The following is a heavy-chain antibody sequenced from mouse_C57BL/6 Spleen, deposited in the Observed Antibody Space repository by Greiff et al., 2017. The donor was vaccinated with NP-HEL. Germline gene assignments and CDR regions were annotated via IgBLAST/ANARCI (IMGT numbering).Heavy chain of an antibody. V-gene: IGHV1-82*01. Sequence: QVQLQQSGPELVKPGASVKISCKASGYAFSSSWMNWVKQRPGKGLEWIGRIYPGDGDTNYNGKFKGKATLTADKSSSTAYMQLSGLTSEDSAVYFCARSDNGSSYDWYFDVWGTGTTVTVSS. CDR3: ARSDNGSSYDWYFDV. D-gene: IGHD1-1*01. CDR1: GYAFSSSW. CDR2: IYPGDGDT. J-gene: IGHJ1*03.